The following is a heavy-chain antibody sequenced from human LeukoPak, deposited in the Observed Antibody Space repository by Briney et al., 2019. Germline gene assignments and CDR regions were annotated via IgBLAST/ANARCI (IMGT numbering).Heavy chain of an antibody. CDR1: GGSISSSSYY. Sequence: SETLSLTCTVSGGSISSSSYYWGWIRQPPGKGLEWIGSIYYSGSTYYNPSLKSRVTISVDRSKNQFSLKLSSVTAADTAVYYCARQEIAAAGTVYFDYWGQGTLVTVSS. CDR2: IYYSGST. CDR3: ARQEIAAAGTVYFDY. J-gene: IGHJ4*02. V-gene: IGHV4-39*01. D-gene: IGHD6-13*01.